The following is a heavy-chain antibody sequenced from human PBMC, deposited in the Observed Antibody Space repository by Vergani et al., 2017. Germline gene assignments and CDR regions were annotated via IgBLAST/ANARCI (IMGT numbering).Heavy chain of an antibody. J-gene: IGHJ6*03. CDR1: GGSFSGYY. CDR2: INHSGST. D-gene: IGHD2-15*01. V-gene: IGHV4-34*01. Sequence: QVQLQQWGAGLLKPSETLSLTCAVYGGSFSGYYWSWIRQPPGXGLEWIGEINHSGSTNYNPSLKSRVTISVDTSKNQFSLKLSSVTAADTAVYYCARHSDGYCSGGSCYASYYYYYMDVWGKGTTVTVSS. CDR3: ARHSDGYCSGGSCYASYYYYYMDV.